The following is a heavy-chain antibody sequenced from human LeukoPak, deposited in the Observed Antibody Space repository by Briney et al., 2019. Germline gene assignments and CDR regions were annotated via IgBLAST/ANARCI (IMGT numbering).Heavy chain of an antibody. CDR2: IRYDGSNK. CDR3: AKASVGYYGSGSLHY. J-gene: IGHJ4*02. Sequence: GGSLRLSCAASGFTFSSYGMHWVRQAPGKGLEWVAFIRYDGSNKYYADSVKGRFTISRDNSKNTLYLQMNSLRAEDTAVYYCAKASVGYYGSGSLHYWGQGTLVTVSS. CDR1: GFTFSSYG. V-gene: IGHV3-30*02. D-gene: IGHD3-10*01.